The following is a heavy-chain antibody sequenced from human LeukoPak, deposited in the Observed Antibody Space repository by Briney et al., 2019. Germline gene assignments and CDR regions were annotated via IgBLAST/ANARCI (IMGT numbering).Heavy chain of an antibody. CDR1: GFTFSSYG. CDR2: MWIDGSKK. D-gene: IGHD5-12*01. Sequence: GGSLRLSCAASGFTFSSYGMHWVRQAPGKGLEWVAAMWIDGSKKYYAESVKGQLTISRDNSKNMLYLQMNSLRVEDTAVYYCASELVRVSGYDSGPDAFDIWGQGTMVTVSS. V-gene: IGHV3-33*01. CDR3: ASELVRVSGYDSGPDAFDI. J-gene: IGHJ3*02.